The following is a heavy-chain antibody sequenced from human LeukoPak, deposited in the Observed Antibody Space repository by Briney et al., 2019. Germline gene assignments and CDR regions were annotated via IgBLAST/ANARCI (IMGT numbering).Heavy chain of an antibody. V-gene: IGHV1-24*01. J-gene: IGHJ6*03. CDR1: GYTLTELS. CDR3: ATSGGGSSWSDPLYYYYYMDV. CDR2: FDPEDGET. D-gene: IGHD6-13*01. Sequence: GASVKVSCKXSGYTLTELSMHWVRQAPGKGLEWMGAFDPEDGETIYAQKFQGRVTMTEDTSTDTAYMELSSLRSEDTAVYYCATSGGGSSWSDPLYYYYYMDVWGKGTTVTVSS.